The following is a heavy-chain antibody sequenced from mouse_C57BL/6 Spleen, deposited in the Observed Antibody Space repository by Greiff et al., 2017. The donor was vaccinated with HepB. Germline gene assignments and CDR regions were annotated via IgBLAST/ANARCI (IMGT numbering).Heavy chain of an antibody. V-gene: IGHV1-52*01. Sequence: QVHVKQPGAELVRPGSSVKLSCKASGYTFTSYWMHWVKQRPIQGLEWIGNIDPSDSETHYNQKFKDKATLTVDKSASTAYMQLSSLTSEDSAVYYCARRGYGSSSFDYWGQGTTLTVSS. CDR1: GYTFTSYW. J-gene: IGHJ2*01. D-gene: IGHD1-1*01. CDR3: ARRGYGSSSFDY. CDR2: IDPSDSET.